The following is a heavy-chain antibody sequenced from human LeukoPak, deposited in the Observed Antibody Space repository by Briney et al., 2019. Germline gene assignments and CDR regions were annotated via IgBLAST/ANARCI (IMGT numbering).Heavy chain of an antibody. J-gene: IGHJ4*02. V-gene: IGHV3-30*02. CDR1: VCTFSSYG. CDR2: IRYDGSNK. CDR3: AKDLSPMVGTKTFDY. D-gene: IGHD4/OR15-4a*01. Sequence: GGSLRLSCAASVCTFSSYGMNWVRQAPGKGLEWVAFIRYDGSNKYYGDSVKGRFTISRDNSKNTLDLQMNSLRPEDTAVYSCAKDLSPMVGTKTFDYWGQGTLVTVSS.